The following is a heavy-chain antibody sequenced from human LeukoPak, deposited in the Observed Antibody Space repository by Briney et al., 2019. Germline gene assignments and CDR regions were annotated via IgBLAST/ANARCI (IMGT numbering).Heavy chain of an antibody. Sequence: KSSETLSLTCTVFAGAISSGSFYWGWLRQPPGKGLEWIGSIHSSGSTYYNPSLKSRVTISVDTSKNQFSLRLTSVTAADTAVYYCASTFMVRGVYFDYWGQGTLVTVSS. CDR3: ASTFMVRGVYFDY. V-gene: IGHV4-39*07. J-gene: IGHJ4*02. CDR1: AGAISSGSFY. D-gene: IGHD3-10*01. CDR2: IHSSGST.